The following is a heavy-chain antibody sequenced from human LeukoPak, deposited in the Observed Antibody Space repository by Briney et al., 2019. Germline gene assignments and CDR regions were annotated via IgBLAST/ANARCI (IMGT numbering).Heavy chain of an antibody. CDR3: AREERLRGTDWFPS. J-gene: IGHJ5*01. CDR1: GGPVSSGDSY. Sequence: PSQTLSLTCTVSGGPVSSGDSYWNWIRQHPGKGLEWIGYIHYSGNFDYNPSLKSRVTISVDTSNNQFSMRLASVTAADTAVYYCAREERLRGTDWFPSWGQGTLVTVSS. V-gene: IGHV4-31*03. D-gene: IGHD4-17*01. CDR2: IHYSGNF.